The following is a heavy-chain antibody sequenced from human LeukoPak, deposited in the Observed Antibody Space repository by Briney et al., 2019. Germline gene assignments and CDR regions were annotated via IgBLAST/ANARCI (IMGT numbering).Heavy chain of an antibody. Sequence: ASVKVSCKASGYTFTSYGISWVRQAPGQGLEWMGWINPNSGGTNYAQKFQGRVTMTRDTSISTAYMELSRLRSDDTAVYYCARFPPSYYYDSSGYPFDYWGQGTLVTVSS. CDR3: ARFPPSYYYDSSGYPFDY. J-gene: IGHJ4*02. CDR2: INPNSGGT. D-gene: IGHD3-22*01. V-gene: IGHV1-2*02. CDR1: GYTFTSYG.